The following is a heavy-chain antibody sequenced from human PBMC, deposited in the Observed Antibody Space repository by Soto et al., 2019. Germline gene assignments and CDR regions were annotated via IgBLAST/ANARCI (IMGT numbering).Heavy chain of an antibody. CDR1: GGTFSSYA. V-gene: IGHV1-69*06. J-gene: IGHJ6*02. CDR3: ARVEAVAGPSYYYYGMDV. Sequence: QVQLVQSGAEVKKPGASVKVSCKASGGTFSSYAISWVRQAPGQGLEWMGGIIPIFGTANYAQKFQGRVTITADKSTSTASMELSSLRSEDTAVYYCARVEAVAGPSYYYYGMDVWGQGTTVTVSS. CDR2: IIPIFGTA. D-gene: IGHD6-19*01.